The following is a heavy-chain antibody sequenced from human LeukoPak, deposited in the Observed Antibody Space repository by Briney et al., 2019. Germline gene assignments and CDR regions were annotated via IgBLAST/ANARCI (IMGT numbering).Heavy chain of an antibody. Sequence: PSQTLSLTCTVSGGSISSGSYYWTWIRQPAGKGLEWIGRLDTSGSTKYNPSLKSRVTISVDTSKNQFSLKLSSVTAADTAVYYCARGLTIFGVVIMLGYWGQGTLVTVSS. D-gene: IGHD3-3*01. CDR2: LDTSGST. CDR3: ARGLTIFGVVIMLGY. CDR1: GGSISSGSYY. V-gene: IGHV4-61*02. J-gene: IGHJ4*02.